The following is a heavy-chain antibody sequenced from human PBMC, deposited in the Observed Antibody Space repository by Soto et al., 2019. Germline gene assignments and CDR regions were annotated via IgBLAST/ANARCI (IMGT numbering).Heavy chain of an antibody. CDR2: IYYSGST. CDR3: ARRAGGNYYFDY. D-gene: IGHD3-16*01. CDR1: GGSISSYY. Sequence: SETLSLTCTVSGGSISSYYWSWIRQPPGKGLEWIGYIYYSGSTNYNPSLKNRVTISVDTSKNQFSLKLSSVTAADTAVYYCARRAGGNYYFDYWGQGTLVTVSS. V-gene: IGHV4-59*01. J-gene: IGHJ4*02.